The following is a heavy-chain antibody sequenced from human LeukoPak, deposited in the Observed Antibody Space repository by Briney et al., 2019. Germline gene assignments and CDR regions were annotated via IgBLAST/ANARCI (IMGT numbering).Heavy chain of an antibody. CDR2: VNTVSSYI. V-gene: IGHV3-21*01. J-gene: IGHJ4*02. CDR3: VRLRRNSDSSGDFYYYDN. CDR1: GFVFSSYS. D-gene: IGHD3-22*01. Sequence: PGGSLRLSCAASGFVFSSYSFNWVRQAPGKGLEWVASVNTVSSYIYYADSVRGRFTIPRDNAKNSVLLQMNSLRAEDMAMYYCVRLRRNSDSSGDFYYYDNWGQGTLVTVSS.